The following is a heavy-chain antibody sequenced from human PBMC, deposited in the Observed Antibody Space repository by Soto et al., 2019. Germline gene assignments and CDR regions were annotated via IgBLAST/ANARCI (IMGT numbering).Heavy chain of an antibody. CDR3: AKDTYYHASSGFYDFDY. Sequence: QVQLVESGGGVVQPGRSLRLSCAASGSIFSSYGMHWVRQAPGKGLEWVAVTSYDGSNNNYADSVRGRFTISRDNSKNALVLQMNSLRAEDTAVYYCAKDTYYHASSGFYDFDYWGQGTPVTVSS. CDR1: GSIFSSYG. CDR2: TSYDGSNN. V-gene: IGHV3-30*18. D-gene: IGHD3-22*01. J-gene: IGHJ4*02.